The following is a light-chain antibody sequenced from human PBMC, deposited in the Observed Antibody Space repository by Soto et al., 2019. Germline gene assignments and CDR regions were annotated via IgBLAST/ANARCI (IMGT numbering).Light chain of an antibody. CDR1: QSVSSGQ. CDR2: GAF. V-gene: IGKV3-20*01. CDR3: QQYGSSLLT. J-gene: IGKJ4*01. Sequence: EIVLTQSPGTLSLSPGETATLSCRASQSVSSGQLAWYQQRPGQAPRLLIYGAFSRATGISDRFSGSGSGTDFTLPITRLEPEDFAVYYCQQYGSSLLTFGGGTTVEIK.